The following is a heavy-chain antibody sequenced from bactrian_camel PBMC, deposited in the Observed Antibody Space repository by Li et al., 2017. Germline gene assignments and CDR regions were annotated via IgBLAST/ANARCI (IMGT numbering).Heavy chain of an antibody. CDR1: GFPFTRYG. Sequence: QVQMVESGGGLVQPGGSLRLSCAASGFPFTRYGADWVRQAPGKGLEWVAGINSRGDLTDYADSVKGRFTMFRDNSRNRLYLRMNSLTTEDTAVYHCAPDPRGARYWGHGNQVTV. CDR2: INSRGDLT. CDR3: APDPRGARY. J-gene: IGHJ4*01. V-gene: IGHV3S1*01.